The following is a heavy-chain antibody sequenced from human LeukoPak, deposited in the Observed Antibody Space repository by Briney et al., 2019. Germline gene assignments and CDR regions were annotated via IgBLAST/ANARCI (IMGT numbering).Heavy chain of an antibody. CDR1: GGSISSYY. D-gene: IGHD6-19*01. J-gene: IGHJ5*02. CDR2: IYTSEST. CDR3: ARDLTVAGTGDWFDP. Sequence: PSETLSLTCTVSGGSISSYYWSWIRQPAGKGLEWIGRIYTSESTNYHPSLKSRVTMSVDTSKNQFYLKLTSVTAAVTAVYYCARDLTVAGTGDWFDPWGQGTLVTVSS. V-gene: IGHV4-4*07.